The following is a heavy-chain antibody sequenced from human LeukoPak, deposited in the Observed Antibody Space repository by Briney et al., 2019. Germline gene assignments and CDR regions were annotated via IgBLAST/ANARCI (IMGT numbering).Heavy chain of an antibody. D-gene: IGHD6-13*01. J-gene: IGHJ3*02. V-gene: IGHV4-34*01. CDR2: INHSGST. Sequence: SETLSLTCAVYDGSLSGHYWSWIRQTPGKGLEWIGEINHSGSTNYNPSLKSRVTISVDTSKNQFSLKLSSVTAADTAVYYCARVIAAASGAFDIWGQGTMVTVSS. CDR1: DGSLSGHY. CDR3: ARVIAAASGAFDI.